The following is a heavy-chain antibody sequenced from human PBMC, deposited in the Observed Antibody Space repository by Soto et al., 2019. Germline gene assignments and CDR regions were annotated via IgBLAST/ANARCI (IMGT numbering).Heavy chain of an antibody. J-gene: IGHJ4*02. D-gene: IGHD1-7*01. CDR3: ASRDPGTSVDY. V-gene: IGHV4-4*02. CDR2: IYRTGST. CDR1: GGSFTSNNW. Sequence: SETLYLTCAVSGGSFTSNNWWTWVRQPPGQGLEWIGEIYRTGSTNYNPSLKSRVTISLDKSENQFSLKVTSLTAADTAVYYCASRDPGTSVDYWGQGTLVTVSS.